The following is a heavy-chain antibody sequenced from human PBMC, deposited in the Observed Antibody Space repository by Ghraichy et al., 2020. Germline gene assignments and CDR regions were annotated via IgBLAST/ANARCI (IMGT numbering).Heavy chain of an antibody. D-gene: IGHD1-1*01. CDR2: IHYSGST. Sequence: SKTLSLTCTVSGDSLISATDYWTWIRQPPGKGLECIGYIHYSGSTNYNPSLKSRVTISIDTSKNQFSLKLRSVTAADTAVYFCARERAGRHYYYYMDVWGKGTTVTVSS. CDR1: GDSLISATDY. CDR3: ARERAGRHYYYYMDV. V-gene: IGHV4-61*01. J-gene: IGHJ6*03.